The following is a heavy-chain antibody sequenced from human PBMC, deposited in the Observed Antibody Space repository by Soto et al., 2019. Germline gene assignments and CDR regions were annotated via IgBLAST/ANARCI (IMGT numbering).Heavy chain of an antibody. CDR3: ARDTGYCSGGSCYGAFDI. V-gene: IGHV1-69*08. J-gene: IGHJ3*02. D-gene: IGHD2-15*01. CDR1: GGTFSSYT. Sequence: QVQLVQSGAEVKKPGSSVKVSCKASGGTFSSYTISWVRQAPGQGLEWMGRIIPILGIANYAQKFQGRVTMTADKSTSTAYMELSSLRSEDTAVYYCARDTGYCSGGSCYGAFDIWGQGTMVTVSS. CDR2: IIPILGIA.